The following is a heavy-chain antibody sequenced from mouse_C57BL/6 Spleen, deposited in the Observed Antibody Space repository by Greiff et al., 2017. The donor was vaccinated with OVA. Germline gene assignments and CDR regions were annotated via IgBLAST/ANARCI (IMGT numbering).Heavy chain of an antibody. CDR3: ARLTTVVHFDY. V-gene: IGHV5-6*01. CDR2: ISSGGSYT. D-gene: IGHD1-1*01. Sequence: DVQLVESGGDLVKPGGSLKLSCAASGFTFSSYGMSWVRQTPDKRLEWVATISSGGSYTYYPDSVKGRFTISRDNAKNTLYLQMSSLKSEDTAMYYCARLTTVVHFDYWGQGTTLTVSS. J-gene: IGHJ2*01. CDR1: GFTFSSYG.